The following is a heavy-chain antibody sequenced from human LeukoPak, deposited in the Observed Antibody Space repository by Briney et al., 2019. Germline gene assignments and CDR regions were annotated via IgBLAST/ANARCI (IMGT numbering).Heavy chain of an antibody. Sequence: PGGSLRRSCAASGFTFSSYWMHWVRQAPGKGLMWVSRIKSDGSSASYADSVKGRFTISRDNAKNTLYLQMNSLRAEDTAVYYCARDLRTPSDTNIAIDYWGQGTLVTVSS. V-gene: IGHV3-74*01. J-gene: IGHJ4*02. CDR3: ARDLRTPSDTNIAIDY. D-gene: IGHD4-23*01. CDR1: GFTFSSYW. CDR2: IKSDGSSA.